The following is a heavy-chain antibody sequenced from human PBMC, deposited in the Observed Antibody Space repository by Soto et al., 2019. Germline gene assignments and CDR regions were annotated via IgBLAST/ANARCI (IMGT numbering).Heavy chain of an antibody. CDR1: GFAFSSYE. V-gene: IGHV3-48*03. Sequence: GGSLRLSCAASGFAFSSYEMIWVRQAPGKGLEWVSYITSTGSPIYYADSVKGRFTISRDNAKNARYLQMNSLRAEDTAVYYCARDVGGNVSPWGQGTLVTVSS. D-gene: IGHD2-15*01. J-gene: IGHJ4*02. CDR2: ITSTGSPI. CDR3: ARDVGGNVSP.